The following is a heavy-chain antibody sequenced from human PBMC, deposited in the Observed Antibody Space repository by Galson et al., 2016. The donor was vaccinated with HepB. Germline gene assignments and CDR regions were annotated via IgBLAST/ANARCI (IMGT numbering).Heavy chain of an antibody. D-gene: IGHD2-15*01. CDR2: IHRDGHT. CDR1: GFSLSSYW. J-gene: IGHJ5*02. V-gene: IGHV3-53*01. CDR3: ARGLHCTGGRCYFGPWFDA. Sequence: SLRLSCAASGFSLSSYWMSWVRQAPGKGLEWVSVIHRDGHTYLAASVRGRFSISRDNLKNTVYLQMNRLRAEDTAVYYCARGLHCTGGRCYFGPWFDAWGQGSLVTVSS.